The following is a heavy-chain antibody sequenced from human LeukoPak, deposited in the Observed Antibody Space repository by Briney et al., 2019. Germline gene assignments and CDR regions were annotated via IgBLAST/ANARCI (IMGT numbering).Heavy chain of an antibody. D-gene: IGHD4-23*01. CDR1: GYTFTRHA. Sequence: ASVKVSCKASGYTFTRHAMNWVRQAPGQGLEWMGWTNTNTRNPTYAQGFTGRFVFSLDTSVSTAYLQINSLKAEDTAVYYCARGGSTGVVWGQGTTVTVSS. V-gene: IGHV7-4-1*02. CDR3: ARGGSTGVV. CDR2: TNTNTRNP. J-gene: IGHJ6*02.